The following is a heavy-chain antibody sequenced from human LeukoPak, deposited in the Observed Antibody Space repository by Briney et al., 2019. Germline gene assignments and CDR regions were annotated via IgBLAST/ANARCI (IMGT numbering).Heavy chain of an antibody. CDR3: ARDRGVGVFSGVLGQDNWFDP. D-gene: IGHD3-10*01. J-gene: IGHJ5*02. CDR2: IYYSGST. V-gene: IGHV4-39*07. CDR1: GGSISSSSYY. Sequence: SETLSLTCTVSGGSISSSSYYWGWIRQPPGKGLEWIGSIYYSGSTYYNPSLKSRVTISVDTSKNQFSLKLSSVTAADTAVYYCARDRGVGVFSGVLGQDNWFDPWGQGTLVTVFS.